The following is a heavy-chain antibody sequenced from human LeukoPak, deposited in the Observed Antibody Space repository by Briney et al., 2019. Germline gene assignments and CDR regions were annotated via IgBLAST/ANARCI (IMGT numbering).Heavy chain of an antibody. CDR1: GGSISSYY. CDR3: ASLPPEGYCSSTSCYGY. Sequence: SETLSLTCTVSGGSISSYYWSWIRQPPGKGLEWIGYIYYSGSTNYNPSLKSRVTISVDTSKNQFSLKLSSVTAADTAVYYCASLPPEGYCSSTSCYGYWGQGTLVTVSS. J-gene: IGHJ4*02. CDR2: IYYSGST. V-gene: IGHV4-59*12. D-gene: IGHD2-2*01.